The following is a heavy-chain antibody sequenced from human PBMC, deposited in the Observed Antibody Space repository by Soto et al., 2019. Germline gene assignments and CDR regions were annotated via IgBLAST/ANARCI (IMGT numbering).Heavy chain of an antibody. D-gene: IGHD6-13*01. V-gene: IGHV4-59*01. CDR2: IYYSGST. Sequence: QVQLQESGPGLVKPSETLSLTCTVSGGSISSYYWSWIRQPPGKGLEWIGYIYYSGSTNYNPSLKSRVTISVDTSKNQFSLKLSSVTAADTAVYYCARGGGIAAAVDYWGQGTLVTVSS. CDR1: GGSISSYY. J-gene: IGHJ4*02. CDR3: ARGGGIAAAVDY.